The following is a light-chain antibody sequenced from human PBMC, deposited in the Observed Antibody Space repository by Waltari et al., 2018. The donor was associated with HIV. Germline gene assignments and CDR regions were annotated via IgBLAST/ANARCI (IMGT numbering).Light chain of an antibody. V-gene: IGLV1-44*01. CDR1: SSYLGRKT. CDR3: AAWDDSLNVWV. CDR2: SND. J-gene: IGLJ3*02. Sequence: QSVLPQPPSASRTPWQLVHLSCFGGSSYLGRKTVAWYQQVPGMAPKLLIYSNDQRPSGIPDRFSGSKSGTSASLAISGLQSEDEADYYCAAWDDSLNVWVFGGGTKLTVL.